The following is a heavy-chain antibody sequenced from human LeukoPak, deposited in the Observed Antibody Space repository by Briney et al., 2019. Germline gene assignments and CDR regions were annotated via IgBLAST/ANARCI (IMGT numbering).Heavy chain of an antibody. CDR1: GYTFTSYD. CDR2: MNPNSGNT. V-gene: IGHV1-8*01. Sequence: ASVKVSCKASGYTFTSYDINWVRQATGQGLEWMGWMNPNSGNTGYAQKFQGRVTMTRNTSISAAYMELSSLRSEDTAVYYCARAYSSGWSKTYYYYGMDVWGQGTTVTVS. D-gene: IGHD6-19*01. J-gene: IGHJ6*02. CDR3: ARAYSSGWSKTYYYYGMDV.